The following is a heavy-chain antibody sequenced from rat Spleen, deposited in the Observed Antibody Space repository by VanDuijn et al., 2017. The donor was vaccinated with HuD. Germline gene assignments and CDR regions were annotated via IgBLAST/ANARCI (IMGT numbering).Heavy chain of an antibody. D-gene: IGHD2-1*01. CDR2: ITNTGGSI. CDR1: GFTFNKYW. V-gene: IGHV5-31*01. J-gene: IGHJ2*01. CDR3: TRDSDIPTYFFDY. Sequence: EVQLVESGGGLVQPGRSMKLSCAASGFTFNKYWMNWIRQAPGKGLEWVASITNTGGSIYYPDSVKGRFTISRDNGKSILYLEMDSLRSEDMATYYCTRDSDIPTYFFDYWGQGVMVTVSS.